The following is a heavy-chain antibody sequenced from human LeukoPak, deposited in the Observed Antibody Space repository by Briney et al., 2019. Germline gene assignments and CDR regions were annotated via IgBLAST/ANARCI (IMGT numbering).Heavy chain of an antibody. D-gene: IGHD6-19*01. J-gene: IGHJ4*02. CDR2: IYHSGST. CDR3: ASRSSGWYFEF. V-gene: IGHV4-4*02. Sequence: PSETLSLTCAVSGGSISSSNWSNWVRQPPGKGLEWIGEIYHSGSTHYNPSLTSRLTMSVDKSKNQFSLRLTSVTAADTAVYYCASRSSGWYFEFWGRGTLVTVSS. CDR1: GGSISSSNW.